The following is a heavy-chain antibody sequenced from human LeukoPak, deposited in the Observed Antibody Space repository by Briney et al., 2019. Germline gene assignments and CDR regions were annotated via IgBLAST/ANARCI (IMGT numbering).Heavy chain of an antibody. CDR3: ARGGGYSYGYPDY. CDR2: INSDGSST. J-gene: IGHJ4*02. D-gene: IGHD5-18*01. Sequence: GGSLRLSYAASGFTFSSYWMHWVRQAPWKGLVWVSRINSDGSSTSYADSVKGRFTISRDNAKNTLYLQMNSLRAEDTAVYYCARGGGYSYGYPDYWGQGTLVTVSS. CDR1: GFTFSSYW. V-gene: IGHV3-74*01.